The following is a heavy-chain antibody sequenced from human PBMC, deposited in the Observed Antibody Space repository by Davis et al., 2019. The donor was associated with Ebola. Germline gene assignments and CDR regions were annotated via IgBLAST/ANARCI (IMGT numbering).Heavy chain of an antibody. J-gene: IGHJ4*02. CDR2: IYAGDSDT. D-gene: IGHD5-24*01. Sequence: GESLKISCKGSGYSFTSYWIAWVCQMPGKGLEWLGIIYAGDSDTRYSPSFEGQVTISVDRSITTAYLQWSSLKASDTAIYYCARGTNGYNPGGYFDSWGQGTLVTVSS. CDR3: ARGTNGYNPGGYFDS. CDR1: GYSFTSYW. V-gene: IGHV5-51*01.